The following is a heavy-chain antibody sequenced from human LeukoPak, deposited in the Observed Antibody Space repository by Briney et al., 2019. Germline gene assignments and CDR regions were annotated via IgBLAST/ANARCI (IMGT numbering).Heavy chain of an antibody. V-gene: IGHV5-51*01. Sequence: GESLKISCKGSGYSFPTYWIGWVRQMPGKGLEWMGIIYPGDSDTRYSPSFQGQVTISADKSISTAYLQWSSLKASDTAMYYCARGRDGYSFGFDYWGQGTLVTVSS. J-gene: IGHJ4*02. CDR3: ARGRDGYSFGFDY. CDR1: GYSFPTYW. D-gene: IGHD5-24*01. CDR2: IYPGDSDT.